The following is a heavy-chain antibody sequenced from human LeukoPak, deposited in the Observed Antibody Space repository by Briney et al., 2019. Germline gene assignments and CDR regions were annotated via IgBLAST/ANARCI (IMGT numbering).Heavy chain of an antibody. J-gene: IGHJ3*02. V-gene: IGHV3-48*01. D-gene: IGHD1-26*01. CDR3: ARRQGRRGIVGTTILKGGFDI. Sequence: ETLSLTCAVSGGSISSSNWWSWVRQAPGKGLEWVAYITTSSSIIYYADSAKGRFTISRDNAKNSLYLQMNSLRVEDTAVYYCARRQGRRGIVGTTILKGGFDIWGQGTRVTVSS. CDR1: GGSISSSN. CDR2: ITTSSSII.